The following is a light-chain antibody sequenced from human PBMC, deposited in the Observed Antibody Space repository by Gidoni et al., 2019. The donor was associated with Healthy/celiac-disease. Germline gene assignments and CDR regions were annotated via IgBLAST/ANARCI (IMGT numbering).Light chain of an antibody. CDR2: EVS. J-gene: IGLJ2*01. Sequence: QAALTQPASVSGSPGQSITISCTGTSSDVGSYNLVSWYQQHPGTAPKLMIYEVSKRPSGVSNRFSGSKSGNTASLTISGLQAEDEADYSCCSYAGSSTFVVFGGGTKLTVL. CDR1: SSDVGSYNL. V-gene: IGLV2-23*02. CDR3: CSYAGSSTFVV.